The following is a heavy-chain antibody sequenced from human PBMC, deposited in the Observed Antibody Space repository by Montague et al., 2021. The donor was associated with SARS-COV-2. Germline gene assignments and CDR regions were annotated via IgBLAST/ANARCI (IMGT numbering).Heavy chain of an antibody. Sequence: SETRSLTCTVSGGSISSYYWSWIRQPPGKGLEWIGYMSYSGTTNYNPSLRSRLTMPIDTSKDQLSLKLSSLTAADAAVYYCARGRDQLGWFDPWGQGTLVTVSS. V-gene: IGHV4-59*01. CDR2: MSYSGTT. D-gene: IGHD7-27*01. CDR1: GGSISSYY. CDR3: ARGRDQLGWFDP. J-gene: IGHJ5*02.